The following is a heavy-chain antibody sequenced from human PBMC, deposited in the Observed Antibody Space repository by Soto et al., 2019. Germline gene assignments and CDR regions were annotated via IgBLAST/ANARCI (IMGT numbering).Heavy chain of an antibody. CDR1: GYTFTTYD. V-gene: IGHV1-8*02. CDR2: MNPYNGDT. J-gene: IGHJ4*02. D-gene: IGHD7-27*01. CDR3: ARNRRETGDFDY. Sequence: QVQLVQSGAEVKKPGASVKVSCKASGYTFTTYDVNWMRQATGQGPEWLGCMNPYNGDTGYAQKFQGRVTLTRDTSMNTAYLELSSLTYEDTAVYYCARNRRETGDFDYWGQGTLVTVSS.